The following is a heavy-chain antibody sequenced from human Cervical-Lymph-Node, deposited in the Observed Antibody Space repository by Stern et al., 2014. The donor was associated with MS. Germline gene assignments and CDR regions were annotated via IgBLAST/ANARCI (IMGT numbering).Heavy chain of an antibody. D-gene: IGHD3-22*01. Sequence: EVQLVESGGALVQPGGSLRLSCSASGFSFGSYAMHWVRQAPGKGLDYVSGITNVGGSTYYADSVKGRFTMSRDNSKETVYLQMSSLRVEDTAVYYCARDDSSGYAVWGQGSLVTVSS. CDR2: ITNVGGST. V-gene: IGHV3-64D*06. CDR1: GFSFGSYA. J-gene: IGHJ4*02. CDR3: ARDDSSGYAV.